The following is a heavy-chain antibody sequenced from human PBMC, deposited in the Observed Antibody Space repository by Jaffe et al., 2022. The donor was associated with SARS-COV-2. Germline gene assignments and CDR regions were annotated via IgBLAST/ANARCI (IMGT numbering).Heavy chain of an antibody. J-gene: IGHJ4*02. CDR1: GYTFTGYY. Sequence: QVQLVQSGADVRKPGASVKVSCKASGYTFTGYYMHWVRQAPGQGLEWMGWINPNSGGTNYAQNFQGRVTMTRDTSISTAYMELSRLRSDDTAVYYCATSSSWYYRYDYWGQGTLVTVSS. CDR2: INPNSGGT. CDR3: ATSSSWYYRYDY. D-gene: IGHD6-13*01. V-gene: IGHV1-2*02.